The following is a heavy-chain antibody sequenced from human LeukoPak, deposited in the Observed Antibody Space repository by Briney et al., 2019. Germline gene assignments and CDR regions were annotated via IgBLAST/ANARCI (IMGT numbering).Heavy chain of an antibody. D-gene: IGHD5-18*01. V-gene: IGHV1-18*01. CDR1: GYSFTSYG. CDR3: ARGMGYSYGHPQGAFDI. Sequence: ASVKVSCKASGYSFTSYGFNWVRQAPGQGLEWMGWMSAYNGKTNYAHSLQGRVTVTADTSTSTAYLELRSLRSEDTAVYYCARGMGYSYGHPQGAFDIWGQGTMVTVSS. J-gene: IGHJ3*02. CDR2: MSAYNGKT.